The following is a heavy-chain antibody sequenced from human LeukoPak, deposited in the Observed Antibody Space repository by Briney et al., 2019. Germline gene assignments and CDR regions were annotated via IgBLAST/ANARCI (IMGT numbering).Heavy chain of an antibody. J-gene: IGHJ3*02. D-gene: IGHD1-26*01. CDR3: SSGGSEKNLNAADAFDI. CDR1: GDSVSSNSAA. CDR2: TYYRSTWYN. Sequence: SQTLSLTCAISGDSVSSNSAAWNWISQSPSRGLDWLGRTYYRSTWYNDYAVSVNSRISINPDTSKNQFCLQLNSVTPEDTAVYYCSSGGSEKNLNAADAFDIWGEGTMVTVS. V-gene: IGHV6-1*01.